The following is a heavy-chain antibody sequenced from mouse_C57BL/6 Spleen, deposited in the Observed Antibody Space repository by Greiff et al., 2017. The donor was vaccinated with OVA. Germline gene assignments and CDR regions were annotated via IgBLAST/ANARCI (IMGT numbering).Heavy chain of an antibody. D-gene: IGHD2-4*01. Sequence: EVQLQESGPELVKPGASVKISCKASGYSFTGYYMNWVKQSPEKSLEWIGEINPSTGGTTYNQKFKAKATLTVDKSSSTAYMQLKSLTSEDSAVYYCARSTVPGYDYDVGWYFDVWGTGTTVTVSS. J-gene: IGHJ1*03. CDR1: GYSFTGYY. CDR3: ARSTVPGYDYDVGWYFDV. V-gene: IGHV1-42*01. CDR2: INPSTGGT.